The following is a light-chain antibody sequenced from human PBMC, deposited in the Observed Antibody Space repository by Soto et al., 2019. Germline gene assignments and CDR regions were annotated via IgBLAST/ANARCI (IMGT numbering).Light chain of an antibody. V-gene: IGLV2-14*01. CDR2: EVI. J-gene: IGLJ1*01. CDR3: RSDTTSSEWV. Sequence: QSALTQPASVSGYPGQSITIYCTGTSSAVGGYDHTSQNQYSPDKAPRVIIYEVIKRTSGGANRFTGSKTGNTASLTSSRLQAEDEADYDCRSDTTSSEWVFGTGSKGTVL. CDR1: SSAVGGYDH.